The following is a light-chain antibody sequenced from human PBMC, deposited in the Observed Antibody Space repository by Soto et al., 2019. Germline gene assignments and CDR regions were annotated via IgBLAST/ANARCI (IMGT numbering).Light chain of an antibody. J-gene: IGLJ2*01. V-gene: IGLV2-14*01. CDR3: SSYTGTSALIL. CDR1: SSDVGGYDY. Sequence: QSAVTQPASVSGSPGQSITISCTGTSSDVGGYDYVSWYQQYPGKAPRLIIYEVSNRPSGVSNRFSGSKSGNTASLTTSGLRAEDEGDYFCSSYTGTSALILFGGGTKLTVL. CDR2: EVS.